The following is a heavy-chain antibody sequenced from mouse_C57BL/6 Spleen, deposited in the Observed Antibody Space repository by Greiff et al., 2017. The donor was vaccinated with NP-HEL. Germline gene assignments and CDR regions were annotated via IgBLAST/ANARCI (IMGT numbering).Heavy chain of an antibody. Sequence: VQLQQPGAELVMPGASVKLSCTASGYTFTSYWMHWVKQRPGQGLEWIGVIDPSDSYTNYNQKFKGKSTLSVGKSSIKANMQRRSLTSEDSAVYYCARFCSNWYYDVRGTGTTVTVSS. CDR2: IDPSDSYT. V-gene: IGHV1-69*01. D-gene: IGHD1-1*01. J-gene: IGHJ1*03. CDR1: GYTFTSYW. CDR3: ARFCSNWYYDV.